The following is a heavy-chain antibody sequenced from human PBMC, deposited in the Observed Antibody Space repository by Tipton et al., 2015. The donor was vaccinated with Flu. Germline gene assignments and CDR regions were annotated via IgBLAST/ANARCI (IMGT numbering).Heavy chain of an antibody. D-gene: IGHD1-26*01. J-gene: IGHJ4*02. CDR3: ARPDRVYSGSSSPNDY. V-gene: IGHV1-2*06. CDR1: GYTFTGYY. Sequence: QVQLVQSGAEVKKPGASVKVSCKASGYTFTGYYMHWVRQAPGQGLEWMGRINPNSGGTNYAQKFQGRVTMTRDTSISTAYMELSRLRSDDTAVYYCARPDRVYSGSSSPNDYWGQGTLVTVSS. CDR2: INPNSGGT.